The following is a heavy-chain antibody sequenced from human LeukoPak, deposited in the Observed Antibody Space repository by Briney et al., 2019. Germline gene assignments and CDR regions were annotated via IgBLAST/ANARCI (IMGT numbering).Heavy chain of an antibody. Sequence: PGGSLRLSCAASGVIFSGSAMHWGRQASGKGREWVGRIRSKTNNYATAYAASVKGRFTVYRDDSKTTTHQQMNSHNTDAAAVYYCTREEDYGAMSVGWGQGTLVTVSS. CDR3: TREEDYGAMSVG. D-gene: IGHD4/OR15-4a*01. V-gene: IGHV3-73*01. J-gene: IGHJ4*02. CDR2: IRSKTNNYAT. CDR1: GVIFSGSA.